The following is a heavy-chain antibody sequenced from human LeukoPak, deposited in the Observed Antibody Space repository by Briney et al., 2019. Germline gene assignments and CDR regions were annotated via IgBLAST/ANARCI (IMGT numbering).Heavy chain of an antibody. J-gene: IGHJ4*02. CDR3: ARARGTGWSQKE. Sequence: SETLSLTCTVSGGSTSIGDVYCSWVRQHPGEGLEWLGYIYYSGTTYSRPSLKSRVPTSLDTPKNQFSLKLSAVNAADTVVYYCARARGTGWSQKEWGQGTLVTVSS. V-gene: IGHV4-31*03. D-gene: IGHD6-19*01. CDR1: GGSTSIGDVY. CDR2: IYYSGTT.